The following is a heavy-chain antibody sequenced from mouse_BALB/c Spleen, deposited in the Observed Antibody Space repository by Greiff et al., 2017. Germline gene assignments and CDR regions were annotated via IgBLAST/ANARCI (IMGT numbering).Heavy chain of an antibody. CDR3: ASPSPTVPSYFDY. D-gene: IGHD1-1*01. V-gene: IGHV14-3*02. CDR1: GFNFNDSY. CDR2: IDPANGNT. Sequence: EVKLMESGAELVKPGASVKLSCTASGFNFNDSYMHWVKQSPEQGLEWIGRIDPANGNTKYDPKFQGKATITADTSSNTAYLQLSSLTSEDTAVYYCASPSPTVPSYFDYWGQGTTLTVSS. J-gene: IGHJ2*01.